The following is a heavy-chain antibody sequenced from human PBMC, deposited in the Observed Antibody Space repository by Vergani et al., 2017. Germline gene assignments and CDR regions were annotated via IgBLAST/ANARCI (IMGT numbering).Heavy chain of an antibody. D-gene: IGHD6-6*01. CDR2: INTDGSST. Sequence: EVQLVESGGGLVQPGGSLRLSCAASGFTFNNYWMHWVRQAPGKGLMWLSRINTDGSSTNYADSVKGRFTISRDNAKSSLYLQMNSLTAEDTAIYYCAKGGGGYSSSLYYYYMDVWGKGTTVTVSS. CDR3: AKGGGGYSSSLYYYYMDV. J-gene: IGHJ6*03. V-gene: IGHV3-74*01. CDR1: GFTFNNYW.